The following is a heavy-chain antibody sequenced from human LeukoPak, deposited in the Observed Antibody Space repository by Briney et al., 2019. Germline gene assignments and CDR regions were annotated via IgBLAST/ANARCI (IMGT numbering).Heavy chain of an antibody. D-gene: IGHD3-22*01. CDR2: IWDDGSNK. CDR3: AKVSSPYHYDSGGRNYYFDY. V-gene: IGHV3-33*06. Sequence: PGGSLRLSCAASGFTFTSYGMHWVRQPPGKGLEWVAVIWDDGSNKYYADSVKGRFTISRDNSKNTLYLQLNSLRAEDAAVYYCAKVSSPYHYDSGGRNYYFDYWGQGTLVTVSS. CDR1: GFTFTSYG. J-gene: IGHJ4*02.